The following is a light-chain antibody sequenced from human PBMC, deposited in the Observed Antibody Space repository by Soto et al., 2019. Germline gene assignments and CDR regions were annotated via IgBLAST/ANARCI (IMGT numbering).Light chain of an antibody. CDR2: KAS. CDR1: QSISNW. J-gene: IGKJ1*01. V-gene: IGKV1-5*03. Sequence: DIQVTQSPSTLSAYVGDRVTITCRASQSISNWLAWYQQKPGKAPKLLIYKASTLESGVPSRFSGSGSGTEFTLTINTLQPDDFATYYCQQYDSYPWTFGQGTKVEI. CDR3: QQYDSYPWT.